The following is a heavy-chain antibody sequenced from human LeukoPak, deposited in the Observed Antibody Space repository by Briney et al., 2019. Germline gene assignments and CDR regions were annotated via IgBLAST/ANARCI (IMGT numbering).Heavy chain of an antibody. CDR3: ARWGVYYYGMDV. CDR2: INHSGST. CDR1: GGSFSGYY. J-gene: IGHJ6*02. V-gene: IGHV4-34*01. D-gene: IGHD3-16*01. Sequence: PSETLSLTCAVYGGSFSGYYWSWIRQPPGKGLEWIGDINHSGSTNYNPSLTSRVTISVDTSKNQFSLKLSSVTAADTAVYYCARWGVYYYGMDVWGQGTTVTVSS.